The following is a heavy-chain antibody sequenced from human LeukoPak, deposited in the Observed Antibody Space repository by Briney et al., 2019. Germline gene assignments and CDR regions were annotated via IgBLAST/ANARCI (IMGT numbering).Heavy chain of an antibody. J-gene: IGHJ6*02. V-gene: IGHV3-48*04. CDR2: ISSSGSTI. D-gene: IGHD2-2*01. CDR1: GFTFRTFS. Sequence: GGSLRLSSAASGFTFRTFSMNWVRQAPGKGLEWVSYISSSGSTIYYADSVKGRFTISRDNAKNSLYLQMNSLRAEDTAVYYCASTMEVVVVPAAIPPYYYYGMDVWGQGTTVTVSS. CDR3: ASTMEVVVVPAAIPPYYYYGMDV.